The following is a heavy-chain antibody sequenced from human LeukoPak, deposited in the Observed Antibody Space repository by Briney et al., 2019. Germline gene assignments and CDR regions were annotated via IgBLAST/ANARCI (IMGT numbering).Heavy chain of an antibody. CDR2: INSGGST. Sequence: GGSLRLSCAASGLTVSTNYMSWVRQAPGKGLEWVSVINSGGSTYYPDSVKGRFTISRDNSKNTLYLQVNSLRAEDTAVYYCAREVVGAYYFDYWGQGTLVTVSS. CDR3: AREVVGAYYFDY. V-gene: IGHV3-66*02. J-gene: IGHJ4*02. CDR1: GLTVSTNY. D-gene: IGHD1-26*01.